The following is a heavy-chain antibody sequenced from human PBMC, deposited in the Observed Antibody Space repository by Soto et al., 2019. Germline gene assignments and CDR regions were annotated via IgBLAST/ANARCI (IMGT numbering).Heavy chain of an antibody. J-gene: IGHJ4*02. CDR1: GGSISSYY. CDR3: ARNDILTGPLFDY. V-gene: IGHV4-59*08. D-gene: IGHD3-9*01. Sequence: SETLSLTCTVSGGSISSYYWSWIRQPPGKGLEWIGYIYYSGSTNYNPSLKSRVTISVDTSKNQFSLKLSSVTAADTAVYYCARNDILTGPLFDYWGQGTLVTVSS. CDR2: IYYSGST.